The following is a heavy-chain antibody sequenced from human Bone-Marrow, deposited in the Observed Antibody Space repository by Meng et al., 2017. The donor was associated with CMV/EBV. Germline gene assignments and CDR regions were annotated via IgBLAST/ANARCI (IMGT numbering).Heavy chain of an antibody. D-gene: IGHD3-3*01. CDR3: ARGGFGVVIEVWSYYGMDV. CDR2: ISSSSSYI. CDR1: GFTFSSYS. Sequence: GGSLRLSCAASGFTFSSYSMNWVRQAPGKGLEWVSSISSSSSYIYYADSVKGRFTISRDNAKNSLHLQMNSLRAEDTAVYYCARGGFGVVIEVWSYYGMDVWGQGTTVTVSS. J-gene: IGHJ6*02. V-gene: IGHV3-21*01.